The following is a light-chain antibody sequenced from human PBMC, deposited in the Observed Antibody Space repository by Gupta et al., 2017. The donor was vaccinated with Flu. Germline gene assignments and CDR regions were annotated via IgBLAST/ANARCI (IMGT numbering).Light chain of an antibody. J-gene: IGKJ1*01. Sequence: EIVMTQSPVTLSVSPGERATLSCRASENINSNLAWYQQKPGQAPRLLIYGASTRATGVPARFSGSGSGTEFTLTISSLQSEDFAVYYCQQFNIWPPWTFGQGTKVEIK. CDR1: ENINSN. CDR2: GAS. CDR3: QQFNIWPPWT. V-gene: IGKV3-15*01.